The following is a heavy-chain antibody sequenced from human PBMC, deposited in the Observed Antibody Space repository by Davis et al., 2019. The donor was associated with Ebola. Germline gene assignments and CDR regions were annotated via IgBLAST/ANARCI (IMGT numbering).Heavy chain of an antibody. CDR1: GFTFSSYS. D-gene: IGHD3-10*01. J-gene: IGHJ5*02. CDR2: ISSSSSYI. CDR3: ARDYGSGTGEDWFDP. Sequence: PGGSLRLSCAASGFTFSSYSMNWVRQAPGKGLEWVSSISSSSSYIYYADSVKGRFTISRDNAKNSLYLQMNSLRAEDTAVYYCARDYGSGTGEDWFDPWGQGTLVTVSS. V-gene: IGHV3-21*01.